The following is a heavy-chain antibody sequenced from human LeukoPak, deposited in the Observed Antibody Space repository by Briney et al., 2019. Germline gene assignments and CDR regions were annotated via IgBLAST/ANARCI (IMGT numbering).Heavy chain of an antibody. Sequence: PGGSLRLSCAASGFIFSRNSMNWVRQAPGKGLEWVSSISSSSSYIYYADSVKGRFTISRDNAKNSLYLQMNSLRAEDTAVYYCARAHSSCWTTAASFFDYWGQGTLVTVSS. CDR3: ARAHSSCWTTAASFFDY. D-gene: IGHD6-13*01. V-gene: IGHV3-21*01. CDR2: ISSSSSYI. CDR1: GFIFSRNS. J-gene: IGHJ4*02.